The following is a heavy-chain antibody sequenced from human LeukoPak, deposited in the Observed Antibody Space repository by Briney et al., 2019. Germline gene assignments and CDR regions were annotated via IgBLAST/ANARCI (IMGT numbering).Heavy chain of an antibody. V-gene: IGHV3-48*01. J-gene: IGHJ4*02. CDR1: GFTFSSYS. Sequence: QPGGSLRLSCAVSGFTFSSYSMNWVRRAPGKGLEWVSYIGSSVSTRYYADSVKGRLTISRDNGKHSLYPQMNSLRAEDTAVYYCAREGSDFWSGYSKGYFDYWGQGTLVTVSS. CDR2: IGSSVSTR. CDR3: AREGSDFWSGYSKGYFDY. D-gene: IGHD3-3*01.